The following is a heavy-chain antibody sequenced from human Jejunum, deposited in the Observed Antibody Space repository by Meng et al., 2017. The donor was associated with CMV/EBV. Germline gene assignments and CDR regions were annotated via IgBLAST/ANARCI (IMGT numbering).Heavy chain of an antibody. J-gene: IGHJ4*02. CDR1: GYTFTNYG. V-gene: IGHV1-18*01. CDR2: ISAYNGNT. D-gene: IGHD1-26*01. Sequence: AQLVQSGGEVKKPGGSVKGSCKASGYTFTNYGITWVRQAPGQGLEWMGWISAYNGNTNYAQTLQGRLTMTTDTSTSTAHMELRSLRSDDTAVYYCARVEVGITSGDYWGQGTLGTVAS. CDR3: ARVEVGITSGDY.